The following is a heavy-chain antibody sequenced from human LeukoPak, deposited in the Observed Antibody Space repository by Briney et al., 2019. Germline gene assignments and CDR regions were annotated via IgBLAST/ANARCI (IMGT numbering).Heavy chain of an antibody. CDR2: IDASGGAT. J-gene: IGHJ4*02. D-gene: IGHD3-22*01. CDR3: AKRGVVIRVILVGFHKEAYYFDS. Sequence: PGGSLRLSCAASGFSFSSYAMYWVRQAPGKGLEWVSSIDASGGATYYADSVKGRFTISRDNSKNTFYPQMNSLRAEDTAVYFCAKRGVVIRVILVGFHKEAYYFDSWGQGALVTVSS. V-gene: IGHV3-23*01. CDR1: GFSFSSYA.